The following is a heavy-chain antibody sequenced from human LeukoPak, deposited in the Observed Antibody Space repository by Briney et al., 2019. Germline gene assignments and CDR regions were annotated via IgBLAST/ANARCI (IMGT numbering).Heavy chain of an antibody. V-gene: IGHV3-11*06. CDR1: GFTFSDFY. CDR3: ARVWATVDVEIDY. J-gene: IGHJ4*02. Sequence: GGSLRLSCAVSGFTFSDFYTSWVRHAPGKGLEWVSYISSSSSYKYYADSVKGRFTISRDNAKNSLYLQVNSLRAEDTAVYYCARVWATVDVEIDYWGQGTLVTVSS. D-gene: IGHD4-23*01. CDR2: ISSSSSYK.